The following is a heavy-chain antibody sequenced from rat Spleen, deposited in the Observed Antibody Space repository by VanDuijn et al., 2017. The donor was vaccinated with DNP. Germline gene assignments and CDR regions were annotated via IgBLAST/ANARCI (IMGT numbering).Heavy chain of an antibody. CDR3: AKDMSDYGGYKGEGFDY. Sequence: EVQLVESGGGLVQPGRSLKLSCAASGFTYSNYVMAWVRQAPTKGLEWVASISTGGGNTYYRDSVKGRFTISRDNAKNTLYLQMDSLRSEDTATYYCAKDMSDYGGYKGEGFDYWGQGVMVTVSS. V-gene: IGHV5S13*01. D-gene: IGHD1-11*01. CDR2: ISTGGGNT. CDR1: GFTYSNYV. J-gene: IGHJ2*01.